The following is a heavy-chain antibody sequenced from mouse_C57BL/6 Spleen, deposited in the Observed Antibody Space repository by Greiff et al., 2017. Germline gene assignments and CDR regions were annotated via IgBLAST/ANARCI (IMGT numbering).Heavy chain of an antibody. D-gene: IGHD2-4*01. Sequence: EVQLVESGEGLVKPGGSLKLSCAASGFTFSSYAMSWVRQTPEKRLEWVAYISSGGDYIYYADTVKGRFTISRDNARNTLYLQMSSLKSEDTAMYYCTRGNDYEEDYAMDYWGQGTSVTVSS. CDR3: TRGNDYEEDYAMDY. CDR2: ISSGGDYI. J-gene: IGHJ4*01. CDR1: GFTFSSYA. V-gene: IGHV5-9-1*02.